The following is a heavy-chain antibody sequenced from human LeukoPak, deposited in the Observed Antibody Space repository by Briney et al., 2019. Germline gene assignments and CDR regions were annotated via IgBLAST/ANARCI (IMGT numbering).Heavy chain of an antibody. V-gene: IGHV1-2*02. CDR3: ARAAWFGESDAFDI. D-gene: IGHD3-10*01. CDR2: INPNSGGT. Sequence: GASVKVSCKASGGTFSSYAISWVRQAPGQGLEWMGWINPNSGGTNYAQKFQGRVTMTRDTSISTAYMELSRLRSDDTAVYYCARAAWFGESDAFDIWGQGTMVTVSS. J-gene: IGHJ3*02. CDR1: GGTFSSYA.